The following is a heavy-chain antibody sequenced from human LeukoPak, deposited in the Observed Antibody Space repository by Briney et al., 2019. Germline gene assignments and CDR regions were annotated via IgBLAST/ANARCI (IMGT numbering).Heavy chain of an antibody. Sequence: GASVKVSCKASGYTFTGYYMHWVRQAPGQGLEWMGWINPNSGGTNYAQKFQGRVTMTRDTSISTAYMELSRLRSDDTAVYYCARDRGIAAKGAFDIWGQGTMVTVSS. J-gene: IGHJ3*02. CDR2: INPNSGGT. CDR1: GYTFTGYY. CDR3: ARDRGIAAKGAFDI. V-gene: IGHV1-2*02. D-gene: IGHD6-13*01.